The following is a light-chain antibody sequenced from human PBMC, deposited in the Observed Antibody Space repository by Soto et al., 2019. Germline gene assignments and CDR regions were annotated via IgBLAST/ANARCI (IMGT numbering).Light chain of an antibody. Sequence: QSVLTQPASVSGSPGQSITISCTGTSSDVGSYDLVSWYQQRPGEAPKVMIYEANRRPSGVSNRFSGSKSGNTASLTISGLQADDEADYFCCSYAGSYTYVIFGGGTKVTVL. V-gene: IGLV2-23*01. CDR1: SSDVGSYDL. J-gene: IGLJ2*01. CDR2: EAN. CDR3: CSYAGSYTYVI.